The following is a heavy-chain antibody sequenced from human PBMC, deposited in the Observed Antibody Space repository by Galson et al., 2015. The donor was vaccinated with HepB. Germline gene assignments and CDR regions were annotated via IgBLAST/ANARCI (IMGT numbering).Heavy chain of an antibody. J-gene: IGHJ6*02. CDR2: IDPSDSYT. Sequence: QSGAEVKKPGESLRISCKGSGYSFTSYWISWVRQMPGKGLEWMGRIDPSDSYTNYSPSFQGHVTISADKSISTAYLQWSSLKASDTAMYYCASAAGILGSGYYGMDVWGQGTTVTVSS. CDR1: GYSFTSYW. CDR3: ASAAGILGSGYYGMDV. V-gene: IGHV5-10-1*01. D-gene: IGHD6-13*01.